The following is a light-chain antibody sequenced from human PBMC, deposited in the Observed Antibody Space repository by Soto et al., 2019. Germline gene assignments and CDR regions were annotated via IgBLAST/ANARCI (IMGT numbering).Light chain of an antibody. V-gene: IGKV1-12*01. Sequence: DIQMPQSPSSFSASVGDRVTITCRASHDVSSWLAWYQQKPGKAPRLLIYGASTLQSGVPSRFSGSGSGTDFTLTISSLQPEDFATYYCQQANRPYSFGQGTKLEIK. J-gene: IGKJ2*03. CDR3: QQANRPYS. CDR2: GAS. CDR1: HDVSSW.